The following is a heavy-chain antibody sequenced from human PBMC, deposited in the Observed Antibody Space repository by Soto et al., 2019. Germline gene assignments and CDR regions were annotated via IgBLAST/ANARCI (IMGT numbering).Heavy chain of an antibody. CDR2: IVVGSGNT. CDR1: GFTFTSSA. J-gene: IGHJ6*02. V-gene: IGHV1-58*01. CDR3: AADPGGVTAIPAMDV. D-gene: IGHD2-21*02. Sequence: GASVKVSCKASGFTFTSSAVQWVRQARGQRLEWIGWIVVGSGNTNYAQKFQERVTITRDMSTSTAYMELSSLRSEDTAVYYCAADPGGVTAIPAMDVWGQGTTVTVSS.